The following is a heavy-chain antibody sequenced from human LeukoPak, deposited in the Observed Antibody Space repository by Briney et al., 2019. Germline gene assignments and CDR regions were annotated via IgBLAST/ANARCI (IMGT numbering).Heavy chain of an antibody. V-gene: IGHV4-34*01. CDR2: INHSGST. J-gene: IGHJ4*02. CDR3: ARVGSYGSHPYSFDY. Sequence: SETLSLTCAVYGGSFSGYYWSWIRQPPGKGLEWIGEINHSGSTNYNPSLKSRVTISVDTSKNQFSLKLSSVTAADTAVYYCARVGSYGSHPYSFDYWGQGTLVTVSS. D-gene: IGHD5-18*01. CDR1: GGSFSGYY.